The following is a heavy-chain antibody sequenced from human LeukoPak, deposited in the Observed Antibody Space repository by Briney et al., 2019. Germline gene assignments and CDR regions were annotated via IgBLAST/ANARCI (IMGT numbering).Heavy chain of an antibody. J-gene: IGHJ4*02. CDR2: IYSGGST. V-gene: IGHV3-66*01. CDR1: GFTFSSYW. D-gene: IGHD5-24*01. Sequence: GGSLRLSCAASGFTFSSYWMSWVRQAPGKGLEWVSVIYSGGSTYYADSVKGRFTISRDNSKNTLYLQMNSLRAEDTAVYYCARGRRDGYKLDYWGQGTLVTVSS. CDR3: ARGRRDGYKLDY.